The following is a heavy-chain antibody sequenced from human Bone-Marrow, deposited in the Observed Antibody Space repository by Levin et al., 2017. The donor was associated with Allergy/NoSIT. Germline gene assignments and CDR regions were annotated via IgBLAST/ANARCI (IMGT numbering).Heavy chain of an antibody. CDR2: FDPQNGKT. J-gene: IGHJ4*02. CDR3: TTCGRDCYFPFDY. V-gene: IGHV1-24*01. Sequence: PAASVKVSCKISGYTLTELSIHWVRQAPGKGLEWMGGFDPQNGKTIYAQKFQGRLTMTDDTSTDTAYMELSSLTSEDTAVFYCTTCGRDCYFPFDYWGQGTLVTVSS. D-gene: IGHD2-21*02. CDR1: GYTLTELS.